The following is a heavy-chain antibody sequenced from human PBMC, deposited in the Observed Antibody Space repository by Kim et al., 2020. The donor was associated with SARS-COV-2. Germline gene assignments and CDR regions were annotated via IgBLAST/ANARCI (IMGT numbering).Heavy chain of an antibody. V-gene: IGHV4-30-2*04. Sequence: STPYHPSLKSRVTISVDTSKNQCYLKLSCVTAAYTAVYYCARENRYGMDVWGQGTTVTVSS. CDR3: ARENRYGMDV. J-gene: IGHJ6*02. CDR2: ST.